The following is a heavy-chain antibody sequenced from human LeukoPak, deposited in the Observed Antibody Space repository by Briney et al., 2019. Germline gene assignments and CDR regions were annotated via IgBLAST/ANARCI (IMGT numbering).Heavy chain of an antibody. CDR3: ARHVRAVAGIWGFDP. D-gene: IGHD6-19*01. V-gene: IGHV4-59*08. CDR1: GGSISSYY. Sequence: SETLSLTCTVSGGSISSYYWSWIRQPPGKGLEWIAYIYYSGSTNYNPSLKSRVTISVDTSKNQFSLKLSSVTAADTAVYYCARHVRAVAGIWGFDPWGQGTLVTVSS. CDR2: IYYSGST. J-gene: IGHJ5*02.